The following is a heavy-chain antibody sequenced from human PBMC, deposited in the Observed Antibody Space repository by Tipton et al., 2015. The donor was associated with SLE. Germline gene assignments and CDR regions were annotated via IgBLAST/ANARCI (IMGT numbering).Heavy chain of an antibody. Sequence: TLSLTCIVSGVSISSHYWSWIRQPPGKGLEWIGYIYYSGSTNYNPSLKSRLTMSVDTSKNQFSLSVNSVTAADTAVYYCARGQLGGSGDLWGQGTLVTASS. CDR1: GVSISSHY. V-gene: IGHV4-59*11. CDR2: IYYSGST. D-gene: IGHD6-6*01. J-gene: IGHJ5*02. CDR3: ARGQLGGSGDL.